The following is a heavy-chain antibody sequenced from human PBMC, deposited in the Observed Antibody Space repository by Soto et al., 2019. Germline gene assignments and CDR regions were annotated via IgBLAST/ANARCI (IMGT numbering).Heavy chain of an antibody. CDR3: AREWSGYPELDY. J-gene: IGHJ4*02. CDR2: INPSGGST. CDR1: GYTFTSYY. V-gene: IGHV1-46*03. D-gene: IGHD3-3*01. Sequence: ASVKVSCKASGYTFTSYYMHWVRQAPGQGLEWMGIINPSGGSTSYAQKFQGRVTMTRDTSTSIVYMELSSLRSEDTAVYYCAREWSGYPELDYWGQGTLVTVSS.